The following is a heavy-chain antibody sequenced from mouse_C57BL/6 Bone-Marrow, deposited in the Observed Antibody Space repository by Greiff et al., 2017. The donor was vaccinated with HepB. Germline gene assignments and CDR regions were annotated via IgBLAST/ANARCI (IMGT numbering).Heavy chain of an antibody. V-gene: IGHV1-55*01. CDR3: ASRRGPAWFAY. Sequence: QVQLQQPGAELVKPGASVKMSCKASGYTFTSYWITWVKQRPGQGLEWIGDIYPGSGSTNYNEKFKSKATLTVDTSASTAYMQLSSPTSEDSAVYYCASRRGPAWFAYWGQGTLVTVSA. CDR1: GYTFTSYW. CDR2: IYPGSGST. J-gene: IGHJ3*01.